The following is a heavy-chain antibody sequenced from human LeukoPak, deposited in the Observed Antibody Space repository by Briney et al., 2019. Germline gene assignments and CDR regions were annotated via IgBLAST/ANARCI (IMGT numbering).Heavy chain of an antibody. Sequence: ASVKVSCKASGYTFTGYYMQLVRLDPGQGLEWIGWINPNSGGTNYAQKFQRRVTITRVTCISPAYMELSRLRSDDTAVYYCARQYGSGSYQDYWGQGTLVTVSS. D-gene: IGHD3-10*01. CDR1: GYTFTGYY. V-gene: IGHV1-2*02. CDR3: ARQYGSGSYQDY. CDR2: INPNSGGT. J-gene: IGHJ4*02.